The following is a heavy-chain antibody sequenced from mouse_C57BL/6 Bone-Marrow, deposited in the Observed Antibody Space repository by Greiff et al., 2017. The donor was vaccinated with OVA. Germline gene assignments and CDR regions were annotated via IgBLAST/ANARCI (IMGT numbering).Heavy chain of an antibody. J-gene: IGHJ4*01. Sequence: EVKLVESGGGLVQSGRSLRLSCATSGFTFSDFYMEWVRQAPGKGLEWIAASRNKANDYTTEYSASVKGRFIVSRDTSQSILYLQMNALRAEDTAIYYCARDASDGYYLRGMDYRGQGTSVTVSS. D-gene: IGHD2-3*01. CDR1: GFTFSDFY. CDR3: ARDASDGYYLRGMDY. CDR2: SRNKANDYTT. V-gene: IGHV7-1*01.